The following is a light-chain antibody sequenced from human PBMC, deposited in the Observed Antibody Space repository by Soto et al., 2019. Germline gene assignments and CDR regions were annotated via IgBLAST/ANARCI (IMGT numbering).Light chain of an antibody. V-gene: IGKV3-20*01. CDR1: QSVTSNY. CDR3: QPYCSSPKT. CDR2: AAS. J-gene: IGKJ1*01. Sequence: EIVLTQSPGTLSLSPGERATLSCRASQSVTSNYLAWYQQKPGQAPRLLIYAASSRATAIPDRFSGSGSGIYFTLTISRLEPEDFAVYYCQPYCSSPKTFGQGTKLEIK.